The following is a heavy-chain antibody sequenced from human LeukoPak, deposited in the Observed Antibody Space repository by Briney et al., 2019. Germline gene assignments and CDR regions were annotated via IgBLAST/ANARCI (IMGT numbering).Heavy chain of an antibody. J-gene: IGHJ4*02. V-gene: IGHV3-74*01. CDR3: VKVRGRARVGYFDY. CDR2: INKDGSVT. D-gene: IGHD1-26*01. CDR1: GFTFSSYW. Sequence: GGSLRLSCTASGFTFSSYWMHWVRQVPGKGLVWVPRINKDGSVTDYAESVKGRFSISRDNAKNTLYLQMNSLRVEDTAIYYCVKVRGRARVGYFDYWGQGTLVTVSS.